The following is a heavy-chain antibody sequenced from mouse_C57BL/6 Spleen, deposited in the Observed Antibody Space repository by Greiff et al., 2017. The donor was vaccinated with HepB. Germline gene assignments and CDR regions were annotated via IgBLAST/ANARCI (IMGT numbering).Heavy chain of an antibody. D-gene: IGHD2-4*01. V-gene: IGHV5-12*01. CDR3: ARGGDYAGFAY. J-gene: IGHJ3*01. Sequence: EVKLVESGGGLVQPGGSLKLSCAASGFTFSDYYMYWVRQTPEKRLEWVAYISNGGGSTYYPDTVKGRFTISRDNAKNTLYLQMSRLKSEDTAMYCCARGGDYAGFAYWGQGTLVTVSA. CDR1: GFTFSDYY. CDR2: ISNGGGST.